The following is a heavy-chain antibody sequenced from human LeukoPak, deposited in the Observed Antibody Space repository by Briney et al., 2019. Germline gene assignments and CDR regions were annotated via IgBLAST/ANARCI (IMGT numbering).Heavy chain of an antibody. Sequence: PGGSLRLSCAASGFTFSDYYMSWIRQAPGKGLEWVSYISGSGSTIYYADSVKGRFTLSRDNAKNSLYLQMNSLRAEDTAVYYCARRRYNWTAIDYWGQGTLVTVSS. CDR3: ARRRYNWTAIDY. CDR2: ISGSGSTI. J-gene: IGHJ4*02. V-gene: IGHV3-11*01. CDR1: GFTFSDYY. D-gene: IGHD1-20*01.